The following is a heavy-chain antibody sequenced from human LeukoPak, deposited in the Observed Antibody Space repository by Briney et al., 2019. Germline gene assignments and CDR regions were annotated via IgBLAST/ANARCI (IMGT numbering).Heavy chain of an antibody. Sequence: SQTLSLTCTVSGGSISSGSYYWSWIRQPAGKGLEWIGRIYTSGSTNYNPSLKSRVTISVDTSKNQFSLKLSSVTAADTAVYYCASAADFGDYSDYWGQGTLVTVSS. CDR1: GGSISSGSYY. V-gene: IGHV4-61*02. CDR2: IYTSGST. D-gene: IGHD4-17*01. CDR3: ASAADFGDYSDY. J-gene: IGHJ4*02.